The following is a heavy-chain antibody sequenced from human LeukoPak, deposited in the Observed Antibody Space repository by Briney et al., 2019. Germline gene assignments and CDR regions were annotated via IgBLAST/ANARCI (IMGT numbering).Heavy chain of an antibody. J-gene: IGHJ4*02. D-gene: IGHD6-19*01. V-gene: IGHV1-18*01. CDR2: ISGYNGDT. Sequence: ASVRVSCKTSGYTFTHHGITWVRQAPGQGLEWMGWISGYNGDTHYAQNFRGRVTLTTDTSTNTAYMELRSLRSDDTAAYFCARDPTNTSGRYAYFDYWGQGTLVTVSS. CDR3: ARDPTNTSGRYAYFDY. CDR1: GYTFTHHG.